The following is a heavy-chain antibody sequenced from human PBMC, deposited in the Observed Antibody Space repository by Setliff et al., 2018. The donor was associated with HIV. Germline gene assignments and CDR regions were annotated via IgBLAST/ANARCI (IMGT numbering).Heavy chain of an antibody. J-gene: IGHJ6*02. D-gene: IGHD3-16*02. CDR3: ARHWLTFGGVIDQGYGMDV. Sequence: ETLSLTCAVYGGSFSGYYWSWVRQSPGKGLEWVSVIYSGGSTYYADSVKGRFTISTDNSKNTLYLQMNSLRAEDTAVYYCARHWLTFGGVIDQGYGMDVWGQGTTVTVSS. CDR1: GGSFSGYY. CDR2: IYSGGST. V-gene: IGHV3-66*04.